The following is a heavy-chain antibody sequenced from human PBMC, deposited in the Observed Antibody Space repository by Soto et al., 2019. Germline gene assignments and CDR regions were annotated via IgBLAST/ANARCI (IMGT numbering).Heavy chain of an antibody. Sequence: ASVKVSCKTSGYTFTSYDINWVRQAPGQGLEWVGWMNTNSDDTRSAQKFRGRLTLARDKSMRAVYMKLSNLRPDDTAVYYCAREWSAAGHFYGMDVWGQGTTVTVSS. V-gene: IGHV1-8*01. CDR3: AREWSAAGHFYGMDV. D-gene: IGHD6-13*01. CDR2: MNTNSDDT. J-gene: IGHJ6*02. CDR1: GYTFTSYD.